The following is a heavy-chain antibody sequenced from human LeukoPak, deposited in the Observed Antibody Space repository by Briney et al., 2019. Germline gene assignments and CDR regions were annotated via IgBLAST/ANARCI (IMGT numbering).Heavy chain of an antibody. J-gene: IGHJ4*02. V-gene: IGHV3-48*03. D-gene: IGHD6-19*01. CDR2: ISSSGSTI. CDR1: GFTFSSYE. Sequence: PGGSLRLSCAASGFTFSSYEMNWVRQAPGKGLEWVSYISSSGSTIYYADSVKGRFTISRDNAKNSLYPQMNSLRAEDTAVYYCAREAVAGTKFDYWGQGTLVTVSS. CDR3: AREAVAGTKFDY.